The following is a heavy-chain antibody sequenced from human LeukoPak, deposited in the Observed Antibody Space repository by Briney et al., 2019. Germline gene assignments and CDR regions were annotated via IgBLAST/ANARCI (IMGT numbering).Heavy chain of an antibody. D-gene: IGHD5-12*01. V-gene: IGHV3-23*01. J-gene: IGHJ4*02. CDR2: ISGSGGST. Sequence: PGGSLRLSCAASGFTFSSYDMSWVRQTPGKGLEWVSAISGSGGSTYYADSVKGRFTISRDNSKNTLYLQMNSLRAEDTAVYYCAKNAKFIVATIFDYWGQGTLVTVSS. CDR3: AKNAKFIVATIFDY. CDR1: GFTFSSYD.